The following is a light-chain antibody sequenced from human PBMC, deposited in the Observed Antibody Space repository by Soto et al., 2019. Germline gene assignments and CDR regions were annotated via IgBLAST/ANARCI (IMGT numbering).Light chain of an antibody. CDR2: SAS. Sequence: EIVLTQSPGTLSLSPGESATLSCRASQSVTSSYLAWYQQTPGQAPRLLIYSASTRATGIPDRFTGSGSGTDFTLTISRLEPEDFAVYYCHHYGSSPQTFGQGTKLEIK. V-gene: IGKV3-20*01. J-gene: IGKJ2*01. CDR3: HHYGSSPQT. CDR1: QSVTSSY.